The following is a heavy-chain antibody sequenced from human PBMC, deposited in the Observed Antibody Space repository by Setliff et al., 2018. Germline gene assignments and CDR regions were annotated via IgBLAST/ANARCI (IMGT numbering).Heavy chain of an antibody. CDR3: AKSSGSSSSTNLEY. CDR2: ISYSSGSI. V-gene: IGHV3-48*01. J-gene: IGHJ4*02. Sequence: LSLSCEASGLTFSSYSMNWVRQAPGKGLGWVAHISYSSGSISYADSVKGRFTIARDNSNSTLYLQMNSLRVEDTALYYCAKSSGSSSSTNLEYLGPGTLVTVSS. D-gene: IGHD6-6*01. CDR1: GLTFSSYS.